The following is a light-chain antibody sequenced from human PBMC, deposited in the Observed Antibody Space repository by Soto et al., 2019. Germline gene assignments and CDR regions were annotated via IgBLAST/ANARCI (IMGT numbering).Light chain of an antibody. CDR1: QTVASNY. CDR2: GAS. V-gene: IGKV3-20*01. J-gene: IGKJ1*01. CDR3: QQYTNSRLT. Sequence: ETVLTQSPGTLSLSPGERVTLSCRASQTVASNYFAWYQQRPRQAPRLLMNGASTRATGVPDRFSGSGSGTDFTLTISRLEPEDFAVYYCQQYTNSRLTFGQGTKVDIK.